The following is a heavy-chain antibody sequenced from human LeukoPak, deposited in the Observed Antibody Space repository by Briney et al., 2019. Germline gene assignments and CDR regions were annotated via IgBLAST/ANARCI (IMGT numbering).Heavy chain of an antibody. CDR1: GYTFTGYY. J-gene: IGHJ3*02. Sequence: GASVKVPCKASGYTFTGYYMHWVRQAPGQGLEWMGWINPNSGGTNYARKFQGWVTMTRDTSISTAYMELSRLRSDDTAVYYCARLWFGDGSDAFDIWGQGTMVTVSS. V-gene: IGHV1-2*04. CDR3: ARLWFGDGSDAFDI. D-gene: IGHD3-10*01. CDR2: INPNSGGT.